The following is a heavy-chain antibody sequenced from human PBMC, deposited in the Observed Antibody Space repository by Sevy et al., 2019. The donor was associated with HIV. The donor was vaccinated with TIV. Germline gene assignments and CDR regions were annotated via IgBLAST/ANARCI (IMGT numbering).Heavy chain of an antibody. D-gene: IGHD3-22*01. J-gene: IGHJ3*02. CDR2: TSYDGSKK. CDR1: GFTFSSYC. V-gene: IGHV3-30-3*01. Sequence: GGSLRLSCAASGFTFSSYCMHWVRQAPGKGLEWVAVTSYDGSKKYYADSVKGRFTISRDNSRTTLYLEMNSLRAEETAVYYCARDGGGYYYDSSGYYHDAFDIWGLGTMVTVSS. CDR3: ARDGGGYYYDSSGYYHDAFDI.